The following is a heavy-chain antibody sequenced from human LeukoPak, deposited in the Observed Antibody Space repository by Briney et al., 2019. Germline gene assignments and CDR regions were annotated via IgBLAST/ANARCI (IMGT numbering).Heavy chain of an antibody. CDR2: IIPIFGTA. V-gene: IGHV1-69*13. J-gene: IGHJ4*02. Sequence: SVKVSCKASGGTFSSYAISWVRQAPGQGLEWMGGIIPIFGTANYAQKFQGRVTITADESTSAAYMELSSLRSEDTAVYYCARDAAPYYYDSSGYLDYFDYWGQGTLVTVSS. D-gene: IGHD3-22*01. CDR3: ARDAAPYYYDSSGYLDYFDY. CDR1: GGTFSSYA.